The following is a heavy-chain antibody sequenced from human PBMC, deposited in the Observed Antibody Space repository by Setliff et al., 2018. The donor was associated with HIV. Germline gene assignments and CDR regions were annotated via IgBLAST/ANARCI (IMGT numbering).Heavy chain of an antibody. CDR1: GGSISSGGYS. V-gene: IGHV4-31*03. J-gene: IGHJ2*01. CDR3: ASRITLIATAYCSFDL. D-gene: IGHD3-22*01. CDR2: ISYSGST. Sequence: SETLSLTCTVSGGSISSGGYSWSWIRQHPGKGLEWIGYISYSGSTYYNPSLKSRVTISVDTSKNQFSLKLSSVTAADPSVYYCASRITLIATAYCSFDLWGRGTRVTVS.